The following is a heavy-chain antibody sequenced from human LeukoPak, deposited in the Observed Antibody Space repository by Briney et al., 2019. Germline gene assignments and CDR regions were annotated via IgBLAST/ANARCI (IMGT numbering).Heavy chain of an antibody. Sequence: PGGSLGLSCAASGFTFSSYGMHWVRQAPGKGLEWVAVIWYDGSNKYYADSVKGRFTISRDNSKNTLYLQMNSLRAEDTAVYYCARDHGPYGDYFPPGDYWGQGTLVTVSS. CDR2: IWYDGSNK. CDR1: GFTFSSYG. J-gene: IGHJ4*02. V-gene: IGHV3-33*01. D-gene: IGHD4-17*01. CDR3: ARDHGPYGDYFPPGDY.